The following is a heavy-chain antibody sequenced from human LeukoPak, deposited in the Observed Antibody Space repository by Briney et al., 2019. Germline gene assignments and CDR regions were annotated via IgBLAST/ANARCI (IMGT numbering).Heavy chain of an antibody. CDR3: ARGRGSSIDY. CDR2: INHSGST. J-gene: IGHJ4*02. Sequence: SSETLSLTCAVYGGSFSGYYWSWIRQPPGKGLEWIGEINHSGSTNYNPSLKSRVTISVDTSKNQFSLKLGSVTAADTAVYYCARGRGSSIDYWGQGTLVTVSS. CDR1: GGSFSGYY. D-gene: IGHD6-6*01. V-gene: IGHV4-34*01.